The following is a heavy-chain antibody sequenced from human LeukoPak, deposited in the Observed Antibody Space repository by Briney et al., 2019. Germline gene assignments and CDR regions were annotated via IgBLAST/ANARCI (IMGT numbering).Heavy chain of an antibody. V-gene: IGHV4-39*07. J-gene: IGHJ3*02. CDR2: IYTSGST. Sequence: SETLSLTCTVSGGSISSSSYYWGWIRQTPGKGLEWIGRIYTSGSTNYNPSLKSRVTMSVDTSKNQFSLKLSSVTAADTAVYYCARENKSTVTTLRFFDIWGQGTMVTVSS. CDR1: GGSISSSSYY. D-gene: IGHD4-17*01. CDR3: ARENKSTVTTLRFFDI.